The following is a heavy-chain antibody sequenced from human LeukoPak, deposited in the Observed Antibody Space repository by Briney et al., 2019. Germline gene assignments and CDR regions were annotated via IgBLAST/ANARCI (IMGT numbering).Heavy chain of an antibody. Sequence: GGSLRLSCAASGFTFSSYWMSWVRQAPGKGLEWVANIRQDGSEKYYVDSVKGRFTISRDNAKNSLYLQMNSLRAEDTAMYYCARGVVTGVDYFDCWGQGTLVTVSS. CDR3: ARGVVTGVDYFDC. D-gene: IGHD2-21*02. J-gene: IGHJ4*02. V-gene: IGHV3-7*01. CDR2: IRQDGSEK. CDR1: GFTFSSYW.